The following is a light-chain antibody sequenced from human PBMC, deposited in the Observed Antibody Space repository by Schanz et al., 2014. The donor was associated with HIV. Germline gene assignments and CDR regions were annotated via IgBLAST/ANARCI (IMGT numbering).Light chain of an antibody. J-gene: IGLJ2*01. CDR2: EVS. CDR3: ISYTSDTVL. Sequence: QSALTQPPSASGSPGQSVTISCTGTSSDVGGYNYVSWYQQHPGKAPKIMIYEVSKRPSGVPDRFSGSKSGNTASLTVSGLQAEDEADYYCISYTSDTVLFGGGTKLTVL. CDR1: SSDVGGYNY. V-gene: IGLV2-8*01.